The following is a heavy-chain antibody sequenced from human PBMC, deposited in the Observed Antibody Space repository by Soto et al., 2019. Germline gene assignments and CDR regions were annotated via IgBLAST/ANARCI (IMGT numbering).Heavy chain of an antibody. D-gene: IGHD1-7*01. CDR3: AGNTSHQWYYMDV. Sequence: QVQLQESGPGLVKPSQTLSLTCAISGDSVSSNSAAWNWIRLSPSRGLEWLARTYYRSRWYNDYAVSVRSRITVNPDTSKNQFSLQLTSVTPEDMAVYYCAGNTSHQWYYMDVWGKGTTVTVSS. CDR1: GDSVSSNSAA. V-gene: IGHV6-1*01. CDR2: TYYRSRWYN. J-gene: IGHJ6*03.